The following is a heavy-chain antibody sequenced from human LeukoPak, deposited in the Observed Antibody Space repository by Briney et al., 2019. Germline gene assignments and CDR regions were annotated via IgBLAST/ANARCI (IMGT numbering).Heavy chain of an antibody. D-gene: IGHD2-2*01. Sequence: PSGGSLRLSCAASGFTFSKVWMSWVRQAPGKGLEWVSYISNSGGPIYYADSVKGRFTISRDNAKNSLYLQMNSLRAEDTAVYYCARPYCSSTSCYGFLEYWGQGTLVTVSS. CDR3: ARPYCSSTSCYGFLEY. V-gene: IGHV3-48*03. CDR2: ISNSGGPI. J-gene: IGHJ4*02. CDR1: GFTFSKVW.